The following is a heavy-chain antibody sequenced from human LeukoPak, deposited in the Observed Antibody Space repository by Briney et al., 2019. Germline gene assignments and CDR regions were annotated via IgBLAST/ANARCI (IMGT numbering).Heavy chain of an antibody. D-gene: IGHD2-2*01. V-gene: IGHV4-34*01. Sequence: SETLSLTCAVYGGSFSGYYWSWIRQPPGKGLEYIGSMSYSGSTFYNPSLRSRVTISVDTSKNQFSLKLSSVTAADTAVYYCARGSPYHHWGQGTLVTVSS. CDR3: ARGSPYHH. CDR2: MSYSGST. J-gene: IGHJ4*02. CDR1: GGSFSGYY.